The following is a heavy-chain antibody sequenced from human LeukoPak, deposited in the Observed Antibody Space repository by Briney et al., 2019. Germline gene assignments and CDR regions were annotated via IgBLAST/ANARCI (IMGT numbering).Heavy chain of an antibody. CDR2: IYYSGST. J-gene: IGHJ4*02. CDR3: ARRPLGYCSGGSCYSKYGPPYYFDY. D-gene: IGHD2-15*01. Sequence: SETLSLTCTVSGGSISSYYWSWIRQPAGKGLEWIGSIYYSGSTYYNPSLKSRVTISVDTSKNQFSLKLSSVTAADTAVYYCARRPLGYCSGGSCYSKYGPPYYFDYWGQGTLVTVSS. V-gene: IGHV4-59*05. CDR1: GGSISSYY.